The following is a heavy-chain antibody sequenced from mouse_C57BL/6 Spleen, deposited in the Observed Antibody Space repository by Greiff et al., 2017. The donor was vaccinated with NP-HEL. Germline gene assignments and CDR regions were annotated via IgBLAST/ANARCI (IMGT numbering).Heavy chain of an antibody. D-gene: IGHD4-1*01. CDR2: IYPGDGDT. CDR1: GYAFSSSW. Sequence: VQLQQSGPELVKPGASVKISCKASGYAFSSSWMNWVKQRPGKGLEWIGRIYPGDGDTNYNGKFKGKATLTADKSSSTAYMQLSSLTSEDSAVYFCARSPNWDGDFDYWGQGTTLTVSS. J-gene: IGHJ2*01. CDR3: ARSPNWDGDFDY. V-gene: IGHV1-82*01.